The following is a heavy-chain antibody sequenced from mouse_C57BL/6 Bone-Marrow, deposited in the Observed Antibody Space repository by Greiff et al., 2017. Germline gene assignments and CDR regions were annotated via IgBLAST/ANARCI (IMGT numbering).Heavy chain of an antibody. D-gene: IGHD1-1*01. CDR1: GYTFTSYG. J-gene: IGHJ3*01. V-gene: IGHV1-81*01. CDR2: IYPRSGNT. CDR3: ARWDYGSSFAWFAY. Sequence: QVQLKESGAELARPGASVKLSCKASGYTFTSYGISWVKQRTGQGLEWIGEIYPRSGNTYYNEKFKGKATLTADKSSSTAYMELRSLTSEDSAVYFCARWDYGSSFAWFAYWGQGTLVTVSA.